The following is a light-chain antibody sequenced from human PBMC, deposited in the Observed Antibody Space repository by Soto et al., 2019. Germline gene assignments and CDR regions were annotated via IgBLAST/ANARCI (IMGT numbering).Light chain of an antibody. CDR3: QQYESSPPSYT. CDR2: GAP. J-gene: IGKJ2*01. Sequence: EIVLTQSPGILSLSPGERATLSCRASPSLTSSYLAWYQQKPGQAPRRLIFGAPSRATGIPDRFSGGGSGTDFNLTISRLEPEDFAVYYCQQYESSPPSYTFGQGTKLEIK. V-gene: IGKV3-20*01. CDR1: PSLTSSY.